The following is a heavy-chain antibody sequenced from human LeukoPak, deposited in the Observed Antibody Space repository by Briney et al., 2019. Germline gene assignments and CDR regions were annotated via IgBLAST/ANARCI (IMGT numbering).Heavy chain of an antibody. CDR2: ISAYNSNT. Sequence: GASVKVSCKASGYTFTSYGISWVRQAPGQGLEWMGWISAYNSNTNYAQKLQGRVTMTTDTSTSTACMELRSLRSDDTAVYYCARSPATSYSNYWYQTDFWGQGTLVTVSS. V-gene: IGHV1-18*01. CDR3: ARSPATSYSNYWYQTDF. CDR1: GYTFTSYG. J-gene: IGHJ4*02. D-gene: IGHD6-13*01.